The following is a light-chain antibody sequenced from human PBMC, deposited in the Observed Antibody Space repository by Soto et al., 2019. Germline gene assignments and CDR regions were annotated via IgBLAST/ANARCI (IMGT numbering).Light chain of an antibody. CDR2: AAS. CDR1: QNIDNY. J-gene: IGKJ2*01. Sequence: DMQMTQSPSSLSVSVGDRVTITCRAGQNIDNYVNWYQQRPGDAPKLLIYAASTLQTGVPSRFTGSGYGTDFTLTISSLQPEDYATYYCQRTFSVPPTFGQGTTLEIK. V-gene: IGKV1-39*01. CDR3: QRTFSVPPT.